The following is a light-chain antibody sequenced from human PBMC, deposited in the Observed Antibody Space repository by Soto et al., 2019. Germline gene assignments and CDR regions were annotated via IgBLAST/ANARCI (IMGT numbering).Light chain of an antibody. V-gene: IGLV1-40*01. J-gene: IGLJ2*01. Sequence: QSVLTQPPSVSGAPGQRVTISCTGSSSNIGAGYDVHWYQQLPGTAPKLLIYGNSNRPSGVPDRFSGSKSGTSASLAITGRQAEDEAEYYCQSYDSSLSGSVVFGGGTKLTVL. CDR1: SSNIGAGYD. CDR3: QSYDSSLSGSVV. CDR2: GNS.